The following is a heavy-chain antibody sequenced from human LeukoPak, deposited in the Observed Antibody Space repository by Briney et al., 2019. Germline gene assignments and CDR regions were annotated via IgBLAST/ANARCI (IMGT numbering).Heavy chain of an antibody. CDR2: INPNSGGT. CDR3: ARVAGNCGGDCYRLLY. CDR1: GYTFTGYY. V-gene: IGHV1-2*02. J-gene: IGHJ4*02. D-gene: IGHD2-21*01. Sequence: GASVKVSCEASGYTFTGYYMHWVRQAPGQGLEWMGWINPNSGGTNYAQKFQGRVTMTRDTSISTAYMELSNLRSEDTAVYYCARVAGNCGGDCYRLLYWGQGTLVTVSS.